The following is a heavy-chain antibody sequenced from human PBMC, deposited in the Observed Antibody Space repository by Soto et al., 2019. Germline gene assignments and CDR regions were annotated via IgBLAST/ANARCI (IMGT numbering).Heavy chain of an antibody. J-gene: IGHJ4*02. CDR3: ARDQLRARAKMAPIFGVDKASEPRAYYFDY. CDR1: GGSVSSGSYY. CDR2: IYYSGST. Sequence: SETLSLTCTVSGGSVSSGSYYWSWIRQPPGKGLEWIGYIYYSGSTNYNPSLKSRVTISVDTSKNQFSLKLSSVTAADTAVYYCARDQLRARAKMAPIFGVDKASEPRAYYFDYWGQGTLVTVSS. V-gene: IGHV4-61*01. D-gene: IGHD3-3*01.